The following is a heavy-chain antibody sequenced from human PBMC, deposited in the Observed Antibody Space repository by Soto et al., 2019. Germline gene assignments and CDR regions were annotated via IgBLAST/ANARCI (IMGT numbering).Heavy chain of an antibody. J-gene: IGHJ4*02. V-gene: IGHV1-24*01. D-gene: IGHD3-16*02. CDR1: GYTLTELS. Sequence: ASVKVSCKVSGYTLTELSMHWVRQAPGKGLEWMGGFDPEDGETVYAQKFQGRVTMTEDTSTDTAYMELCSLRSEDTAVYYCATSPPSHYDYLWGSYRMWGQGTLVTVSS. CDR3: ATSPPSHYDYLWGSYRM. CDR2: FDPEDGET.